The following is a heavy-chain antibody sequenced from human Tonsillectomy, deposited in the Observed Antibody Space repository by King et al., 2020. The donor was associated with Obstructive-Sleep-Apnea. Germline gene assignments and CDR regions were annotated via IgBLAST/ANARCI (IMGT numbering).Heavy chain of an antibody. V-gene: IGHV1-3*01. CDR3: ARENGPAAHFDY. CDR1: GYTFTTYA. D-gene: IGHD6-13*01. J-gene: IGHJ4*02. Sequence: LQLVQSGTEVKTPGASVIISCKASGYTFTTYAVHWVRQAPGQRPEWMGWINAGNGNTKYSQQFQGRVTIISDTSAGTAYMDLSSLRSEDTAVYYCARENGPAAHFDYWGQGTLVTVSS. CDR2: INAGNGNT.